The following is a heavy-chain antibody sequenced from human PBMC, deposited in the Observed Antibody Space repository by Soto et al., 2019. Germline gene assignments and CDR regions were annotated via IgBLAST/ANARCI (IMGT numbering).Heavy chain of an antibody. Sequence: QVQLVESGGGLVKPGGSLRLSCAASGFTFSDYYMNWIRQAPGKGLEWVSHISSSSNTIYYADSVKGRFTISRDNAKNSLYLQMNSLSAEDTAVYYCARDPFWSGFHGMDVWGQGTTVTVSS. CDR3: ARDPFWSGFHGMDV. CDR2: ISSSSNTI. D-gene: IGHD3-3*01. J-gene: IGHJ6*02. V-gene: IGHV3-11*01. CDR1: GFTFSDYY.